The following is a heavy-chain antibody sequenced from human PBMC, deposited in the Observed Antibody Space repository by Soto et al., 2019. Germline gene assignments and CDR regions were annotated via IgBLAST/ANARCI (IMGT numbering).Heavy chain of an antibody. CDR3: ARGTRPITMIVVAQGAFDI. D-gene: IGHD3-22*01. CDR2: IIPILGIA. CDR1: GGTFSSYT. V-gene: IGHV1-69*02. Sequence: GASVKVSCKASGGTFSSYTISWVRQAPGQGLEWMGRIIPILGIANYAQKFQGRVTITADKSTSTAYMELSSLRSEDTAVYYCARGTRPITMIVVAQGAFDIWGQGTMVTVSS. J-gene: IGHJ3*02.